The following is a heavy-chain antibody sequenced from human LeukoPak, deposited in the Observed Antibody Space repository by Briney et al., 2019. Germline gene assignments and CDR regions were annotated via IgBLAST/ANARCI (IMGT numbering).Heavy chain of an antibody. CDR1: GGSFSGYY. CDR2: INHSGST. D-gene: IGHD3-22*01. CDR3: ARGIYPDGITHYDSSGYYPGPDFDY. J-gene: IGHJ4*02. Sequence: PSETLSLTCAVYGGSFSGYYWSWIRQPPGKGLEWIGEINHSGSTNYNPSLKSRVTISVDTSKNQFSLKLSSVTAADTAVYYCARGIYPDGITHYDSSGYYPGPDFDYWGQGTLVTVSS. V-gene: IGHV4-34*01.